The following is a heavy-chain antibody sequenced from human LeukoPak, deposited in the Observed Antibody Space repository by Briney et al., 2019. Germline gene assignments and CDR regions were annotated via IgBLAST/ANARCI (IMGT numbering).Heavy chain of an antibody. CDR1: GFTFSSYG. V-gene: IGHV3-33*01. J-gene: IGHJ4*02. CDR3: ARLYCSDGICYSGYFDY. Sequence: GGSLRLSCAASGFTFSSYGMHWARQAPGKGLEWVAVIWFDGSNKYYADSVKGRFTISRDNSKNTLYLQMNSLRAEDTAVYYCARLYCSDGICYSGYFDYWGQGTLVTVSS. D-gene: IGHD2-15*01. CDR2: IWFDGSNK.